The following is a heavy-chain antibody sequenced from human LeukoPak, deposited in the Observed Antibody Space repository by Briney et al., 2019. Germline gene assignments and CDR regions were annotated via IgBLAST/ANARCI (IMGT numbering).Heavy chain of an antibody. V-gene: IGHV3-7*01. CDR2: INQDGSGK. CDR1: GFTFSNYW. D-gene: IGHD3-10*01. J-gene: IGHJ4*02. Sequence: GGSLRLSCAASGFTFSNYWMTWVRQSPGKGLEWVAIINQDGSGKYCVDSVKGRFTISRDNAKASVYLQMNRLRAEDTAVYYCARAKGYTSSYSFDYWGQGILVTVSS. CDR3: ARAKGYTSSYSFDY.